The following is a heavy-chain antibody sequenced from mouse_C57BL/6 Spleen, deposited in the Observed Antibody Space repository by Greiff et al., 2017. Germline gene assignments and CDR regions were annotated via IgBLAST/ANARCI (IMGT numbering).Heavy chain of an antibody. V-gene: IGHV2-2*01. J-gene: IGHJ2*01. D-gene: IGHD1-1*01. CDR2: IWSGGST. CDR1: GFSLTSYG. Sequence: VKLQQSGPGLVQPSQSLSITCTVSGFSLTSYGVPWVRQSPGKGLEWLGVIWSGGSTDYNSAFISRLCISKDNSKSQVFFKMNRLQADDTAIYYCARNTGGLTLDYWGQGTTLTVSS. CDR3: ARNTGGLTLDY.